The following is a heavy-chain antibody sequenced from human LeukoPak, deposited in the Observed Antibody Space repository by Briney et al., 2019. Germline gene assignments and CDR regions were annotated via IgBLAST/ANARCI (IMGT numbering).Heavy chain of an antibody. V-gene: IGHV4-39*07. CDR1: GGSISSSSYY. CDR2: IYYSGST. CDR3: ARDMSYYYYGMDV. Sequence: SETLSLTCTVSGGSISSSSYYWGWIRQPPGKGLEWIGSIYYSGSTYYNPSLKSRVTISVDTSKNQFSLKLSSVTAADTAVYYCARDMSYYYYGMDVWGQGTTVTVSS. J-gene: IGHJ6*02. D-gene: IGHD3-16*01.